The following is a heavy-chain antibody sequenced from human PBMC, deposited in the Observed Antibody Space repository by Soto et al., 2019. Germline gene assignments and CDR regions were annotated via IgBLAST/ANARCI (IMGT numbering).Heavy chain of an antibody. Sequence: QVQLVESGGGVVQPGRSLRLSCAASGFPFTSYGMHWVREGPDKGLEWVAIISYDGSDKYYADSVKGRFTISRDNSKNTLYLQMNCLRPEDTALYYCVGGQSYFAYRGQGTLVIFSS. V-gene: IGHV3-30*03. J-gene: IGHJ4*02. D-gene: IGHD3-10*01. CDR2: ISYDGSDK. CDR1: GFPFTSYG. CDR3: VGGQSYFAY.